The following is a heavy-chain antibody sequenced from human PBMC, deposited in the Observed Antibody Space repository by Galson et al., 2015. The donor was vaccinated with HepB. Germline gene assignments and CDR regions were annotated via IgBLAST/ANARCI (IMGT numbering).Heavy chain of an antibody. Sequence: SLRLSCAASGFTFSSYAMHWVRQAPGKGLEYVSAISSNGGSTYYADSVKGRFTISRDNSKNTLYLQMGSLRAEDTAVYYCVKEGSGSFRSYWYFDLWGRGTLVTVSS. J-gene: IGHJ2*01. CDR1: GFTFSSYA. V-gene: IGHV3-64D*06. D-gene: IGHD1-26*01. CDR2: ISSNGGST. CDR3: VKEGSGSFRSYWYFDL.